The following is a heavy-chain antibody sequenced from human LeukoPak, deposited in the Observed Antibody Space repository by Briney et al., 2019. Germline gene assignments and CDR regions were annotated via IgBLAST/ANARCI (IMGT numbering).Heavy chain of an antibody. Sequence: GGSLRLSCAASGFTFSSYSMNWVRQAPGKGLEWVSSISSSSSYIYYADLVKGRFTISRDNAKNSLYLQMNSLRAEDTAVYYCAREQTTYSSGWKRGAAFDIWGQGTMVTVSS. CDR3: AREQTTYSSGWKRGAAFDI. CDR1: GFTFSSYS. D-gene: IGHD6-19*01. V-gene: IGHV3-21*01. J-gene: IGHJ3*02. CDR2: ISSSSSYI.